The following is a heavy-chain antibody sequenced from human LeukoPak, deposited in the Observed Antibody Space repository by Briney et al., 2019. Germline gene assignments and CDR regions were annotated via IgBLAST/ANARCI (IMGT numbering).Heavy chain of an antibody. CDR3: ARTPYYYYMDV. Sequence: GGSLRLSCAASGFTFSSYEMMWVRRAPGKGLEWLSYIIPSGSTIYYADSVKGRFTISRDNAKNSLYLQMNSLRVEDTAVYYCARTPYYYYMDVWGTGTTVTVSS. CDR1: GFTFSSYE. CDR2: IIPSGSTI. J-gene: IGHJ6*03. V-gene: IGHV3-48*03.